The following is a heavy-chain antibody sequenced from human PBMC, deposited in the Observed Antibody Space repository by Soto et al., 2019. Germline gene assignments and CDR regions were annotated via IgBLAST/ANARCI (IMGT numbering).Heavy chain of an antibody. CDR3: ERHSIWLLLSDY. D-gene: IGHD3-22*01. V-gene: IGHV4-39*01. J-gene: IGHJ4*02. CDR2: IYYTGNT. Sequence: SENLSLTCNVSGGSISNSNYYWCWIRQPPGKGLEWIGSIYYTGNTYYIASLKSRVTISVDTSKNQFSLKLGSVIAADTAVYFCERHSIWLLLSDYWGQGTLVT. CDR1: GGSISNSNYY.